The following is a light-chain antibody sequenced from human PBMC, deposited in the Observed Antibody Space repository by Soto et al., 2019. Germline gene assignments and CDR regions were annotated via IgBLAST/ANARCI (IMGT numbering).Light chain of an antibody. V-gene: IGKV3-15*01. J-gene: IGKJ4*01. CDR1: QSVTNK. Sequence: EVVMTQSPATLSVSPGESATLSCWASQSVTNKLAWYQQTPGQAPRLLIYGASTRATTTPARFSGSGSGTDFTLTISSLQSEDLGVYYCQQYHGWPLTFGRGTKVEI. CDR2: GAS. CDR3: QQYHGWPLT.